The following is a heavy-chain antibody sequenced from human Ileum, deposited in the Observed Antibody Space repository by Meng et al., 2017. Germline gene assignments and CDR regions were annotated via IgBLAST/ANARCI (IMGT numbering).Heavy chain of an antibody. CDR3: ARNYYDSSGEDSNDY. CDR2: INHSGST. J-gene: IGHJ4*02. CDR1: GRTFSGYY. V-gene: IGHV4-34*01. Sequence: HQLGAGRLKPAETLSLTFAVYGRTFSGYYWRWIRQPPGKGLEWIGEINHSGSTNYNPSLKSRVTISVATSKNQFSLKLSSVTAADTAVYYCARNYYDSSGEDSNDYWGQGTLVTVSS. D-gene: IGHD3-22*01.